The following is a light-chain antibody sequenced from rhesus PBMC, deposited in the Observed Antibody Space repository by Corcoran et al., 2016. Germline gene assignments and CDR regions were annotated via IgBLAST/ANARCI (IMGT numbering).Light chain of an antibody. Sequence: EILMTQSPATLSLSPGERATLSCRASQSVTSSLAWYQQKPGQPSKLLIYNTSNRAPGIPDRFSGSGSGTDFTLTIISLEPEDAGIYYCQQDYAWPLTFGGGTKVELK. CDR3: QQDYAWPLT. V-gene: IGKV3-35*01. J-gene: IGKJ4*01. CDR1: QSVTSS. CDR2: NTS.